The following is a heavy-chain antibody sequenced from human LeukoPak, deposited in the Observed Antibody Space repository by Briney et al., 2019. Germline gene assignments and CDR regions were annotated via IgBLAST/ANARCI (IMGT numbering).Heavy chain of an antibody. Sequence: ASVKVSCKASGGTFTTFSISCMRQAPGQGLQWMGAIVPIFGKSHYAQKLQGRLTITADESTNTAFMELARLTADDTAVYYCARESLAGTWPSDYWGQGTLVTVSS. J-gene: IGHJ4*02. CDR2: IVPIFGKS. CDR1: GGTFTTFS. V-gene: IGHV1-69*13. CDR3: ARESLAGTWPSDY. D-gene: IGHD6-19*01.